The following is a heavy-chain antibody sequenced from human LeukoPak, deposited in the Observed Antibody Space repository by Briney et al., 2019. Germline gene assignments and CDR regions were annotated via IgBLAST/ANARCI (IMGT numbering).Heavy chain of an antibody. J-gene: IGHJ4*02. CDR2: IYYTGST. V-gene: IGHV4-59*01. CDR1: GGSIGTYY. Sequence: SETLSLTCTVSGGSIGTYYWSWIRQPPGKGLEWIAYIYYTGSTNYNPSLKSRVTISVDTSKNQFSLKLSSVTAADTAVYYCARHFYGSGTYYTFDYWGQGTLVTVSS. CDR3: ARHFYGSGTYYTFDY. D-gene: IGHD3-10*01.